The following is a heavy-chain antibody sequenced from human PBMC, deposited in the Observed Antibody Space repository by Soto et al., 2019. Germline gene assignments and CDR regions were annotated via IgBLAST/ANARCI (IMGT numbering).Heavy chain of an antibody. CDR2: ISKDDVPA. D-gene: IGHD6-13*01. CDR3: TSGESRSRSHGSDY. V-gene: IGHV3-48*01. J-gene: IGHJ4*02. Sequence: EVQLVESGGGLVQPGGSLRLSCVASGFTFSSYSMNWVRQAPGKGPEWLGSISKDDVPAYYADSVKGRFTVTRDNAKNTRKLQMNGLSAEDTAMYYCTSGESRSRSHGSDYWGQGTLVTVSS. CDR1: GFTFSSYS.